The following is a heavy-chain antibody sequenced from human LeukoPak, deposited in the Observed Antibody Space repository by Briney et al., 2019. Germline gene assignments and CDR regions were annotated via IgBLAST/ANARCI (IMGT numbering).Heavy chain of an antibody. J-gene: IGHJ6*03. CDR2: INPNSGGT. D-gene: IGHD2-2*01. V-gene: IGHV1-2*02. Sequence: ASVTVSCKASGYTFTGYYMHWVRQAPGQGLEWMGWINPNSGGTNYAQKFQGRVTMTRDTSISTAYMELSRLRSDDTAVYYCAKGYCSSTSCYAGGRYYYYYYYMDVWGKGTTVTVSS. CDR1: GYTFTGYY. CDR3: AKGYCSSTSCYAGGRYYYYYYYMDV.